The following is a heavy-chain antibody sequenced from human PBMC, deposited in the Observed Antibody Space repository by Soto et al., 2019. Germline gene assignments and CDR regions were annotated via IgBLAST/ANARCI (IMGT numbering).Heavy chain of an antibody. V-gene: IGHV3-23*01. CDR1: GFTFSSYA. CDR3: ANEGHYDYIWGSYHAPIDY. Sequence: GGSLRLSCAASGFTFSSYAMSWVRQAPGKGLEWVSAISGSGGSTYYADSVKGRFTISRDNSKNTLYLQMNSLRAEDTAVYYCANEGHYDYIWGSYHAPIDYWGQGTLVTVSS. J-gene: IGHJ4*02. CDR2: ISGSGGST. D-gene: IGHD3-16*02.